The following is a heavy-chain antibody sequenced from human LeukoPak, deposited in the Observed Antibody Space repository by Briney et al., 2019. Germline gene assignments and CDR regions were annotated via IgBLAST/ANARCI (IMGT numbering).Heavy chain of an antibody. CDR3: AASGYDYYFDY. V-gene: IGHV1-69*05. J-gene: IGHJ4*02. CDR2: IIPIFGTA. CDR1: GGTFSSYA. D-gene: IGHD5-12*01. Sequence: SVKVSCKASGGTFSSYAISWVRQAPGQGLEWMGGIIPIFGTANYAQKFQGGVTITTDESTSTAYMELSSLRSEDTAVYYCAASGYDYYFDYWGQGTLATVSS.